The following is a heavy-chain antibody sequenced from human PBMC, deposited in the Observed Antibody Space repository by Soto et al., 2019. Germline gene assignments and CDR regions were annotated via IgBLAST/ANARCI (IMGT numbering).Heavy chain of an antibody. CDR1: GGTFSSYT. CDR3: ARDDGLAYCGGDCYS. Sequence: QVPLVQSGAEVKKPGSSVKVSCKASGGTFSSYTISWVRQAPGQGLEWMGRIIPILGIANYAQKFQGRVTITADKSTSTAYRELSSLRSEDTAVYYCARDDGLAYCGGDCYSWGQGTLVTVSS. CDR2: IIPILGIA. V-gene: IGHV1-69*02. J-gene: IGHJ4*02. D-gene: IGHD2-21*02.